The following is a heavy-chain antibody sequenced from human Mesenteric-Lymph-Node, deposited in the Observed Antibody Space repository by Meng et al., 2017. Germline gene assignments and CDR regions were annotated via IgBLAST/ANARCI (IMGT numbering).Heavy chain of an antibody. CDR2: ISGSGDRT. CDR3: AKSTSTYDFWSGTSYYYYYGMDV. J-gene: IGHJ6*02. V-gene: IGHV3-23*01. Sequence: GESLKISCSASGITFSHYAISWVRQAPGKGLEWVSAISGSGDRTYYADSVKGRFTLSRDSSKNTMHLQMNSLRGEDTAVYYCAKSTSTYDFWSGTSYYYYYGMDVWGQGTTVTVSS. D-gene: IGHD3-3*01. CDR1: GITFSHYA.